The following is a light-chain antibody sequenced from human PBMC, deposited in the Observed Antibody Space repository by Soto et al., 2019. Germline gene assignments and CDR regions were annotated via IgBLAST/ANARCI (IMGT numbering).Light chain of an antibody. V-gene: IGKV1-39*01. Sequence: DIPMTQSPSSLSASVGDRVTITCRASQNINNYLNWYQQKPGKAPKLLIYAASGLQSGVPSRFSGSGSGTDFTLTISSLQPEDFATYYCQQSDSTPLTFGGGTKVEIK. CDR3: QQSDSTPLT. J-gene: IGKJ4*01. CDR2: AAS. CDR1: QNINNY.